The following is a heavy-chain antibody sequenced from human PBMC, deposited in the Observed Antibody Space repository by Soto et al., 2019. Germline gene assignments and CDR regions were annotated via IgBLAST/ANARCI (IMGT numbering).Heavy chain of an antibody. CDR1: GVSISSGFDS. CDR3: ARTNGAYSNYFDY. D-gene: IGHD2-8*01. CDR2: IYHSGST. V-gene: IGHV4-30-2*01. Sequence: SDTLSVTCAVSGVSISSGFDSLSWLRQPPGKGLEWIGYIYHSGSTYYNPSLKGRFTASRDNAKNSLYLQMNSLRAEDTAVYYCARTNGAYSNYFDYWGQGTLVTVSS. J-gene: IGHJ4*02.